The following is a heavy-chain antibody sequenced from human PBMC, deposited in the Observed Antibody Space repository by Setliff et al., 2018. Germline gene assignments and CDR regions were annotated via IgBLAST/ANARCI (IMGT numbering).Heavy chain of an antibody. CDR2: IHAGNGDT. V-gene: IGHV1-3*01. J-gene: IGHJ4*02. D-gene: IGHD3-22*01. CDR1: GFTSTNYA. CDR3: ARGGGVNDDNSGFYRSFDY. Sequence: ASVKVSCKASGFTSTNYAIHWVRQAPGQRPECMGWIHAGNGDTKYSQKFQGRVTITRDTSASTVYMELSSLRSEDTAVYYCARGGGVNDDNSGFYRSFDYWGQGTLVTVSS.